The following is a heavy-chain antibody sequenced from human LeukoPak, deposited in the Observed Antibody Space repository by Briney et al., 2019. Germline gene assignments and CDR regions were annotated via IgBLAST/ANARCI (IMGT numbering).Heavy chain of an antibody. D-gene: IGHD5-18*01. V-gene: IGHV1-8*03. CDR2: MNPNSGNT. CDR3: ARAAMNDYMDV. Sequence: ASVKVSCKASGYSFTSYDINWVRQATGQGLEWMGWMNPNSGNTGYAQKFQGRVTITRNTSISTAYMELSSLRSEDTAVYYCARAAMNDYMDVWGKGTTVTVSS. CDR1: GYSFTSYD. J-gene: IGHJ6*03.